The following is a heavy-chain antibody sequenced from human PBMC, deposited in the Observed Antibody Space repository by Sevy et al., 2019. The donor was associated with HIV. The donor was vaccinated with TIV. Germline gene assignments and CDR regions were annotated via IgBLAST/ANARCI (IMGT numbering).Heavy chain of an antibody. D-gene: IGHD3-10*01. J-gene: IGHJ4*02. V-gene: IGHV3-23*01. Sequence: GGSLRLSCAASGFTFSSYAMSWVRQAPGKGLEWVSAISGSGGSTYYADSVKGRFTISRDNSKNTLYLQMNSLGAEDTAVYYCAKDGRGGSGSYFDYWGQGTLVTVSS. CDR3: AKDGRGGSGSYFDY. CDR1: GFTFSSYA. CDR2: ISGSGGST.